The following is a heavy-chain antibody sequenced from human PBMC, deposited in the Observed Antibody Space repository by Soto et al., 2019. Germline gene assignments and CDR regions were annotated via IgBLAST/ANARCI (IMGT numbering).Heavy chain of an antibody. CDR1: GYTFTSYG. J-gene: IGHJ5*02. CDR2: ISAYNGNT. D-gene: IGHD1-26*01. V-gene: IGHV1-18*04. CDR3: ARAQVGATVVSLFDP. Sequence: ASVKVSCKASGYTFTSYGISWVRQAPGQGLEWMGWISAYNGNTNYAQKLQGRVTMTTDTSTSTAYMELRSLSSDDTAVYYCARAQVGATVVSLFDPWGQGTLVTVSS.